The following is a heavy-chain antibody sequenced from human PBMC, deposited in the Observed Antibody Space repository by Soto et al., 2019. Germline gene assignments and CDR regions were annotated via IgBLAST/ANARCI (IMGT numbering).Heavy chain of an antibody. CDR2: ISGSGGST. Sequence: GGSLRLSCAASGFTFSSYALSWVRQAPGKGLEWVSGISGSGGSTYYADSVKGRFTISRDNSKNTLYLQMNSLRAEDTAVYYCAKGGRYFDSGGLDPWGQGTLVTVSS. V-gene: IGHV3-23*01. CDR1: GFTFSSYA. J-gene: IGHJ5*02. CDR3: AKGGRYFDSGGLDP. D-gene: IGHD3-9*01.